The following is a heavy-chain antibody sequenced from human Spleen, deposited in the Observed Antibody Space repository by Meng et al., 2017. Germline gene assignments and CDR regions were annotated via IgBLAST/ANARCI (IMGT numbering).Heavy chain of an antibody. CDR2: IYSGGNT. Sequence: GESLKISCAASGFTVSHNYMSWVRQAPGKGLEWVSVIYSGGNTYYADSVKGRFTISRDNSKNTVFLQINSLRVEDTAVYYCARDYFLDGLTCHYIPLEFWGHGTQVTVSS. CDR1: GFTVSHNY. D-gene: IGHD3-10*01. J-gene: IGHJ4*01. CDR3: ARDYFLDGLTCHYIPLEF. V-gene: IGHV3-66*02.